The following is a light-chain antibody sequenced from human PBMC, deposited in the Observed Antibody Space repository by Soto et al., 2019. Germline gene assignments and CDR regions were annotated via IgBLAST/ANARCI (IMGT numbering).Light chain of an antibody. CDR1: QSLNSDY. Sequence: DIVLTQSPGTLSLSPGERATLSCGTSQSLNSDYLAWYQQIPGQAPRVLIYDASKRATGIPARFSGSGSGTDFTLTITSLESEDFAVYYCQQRSTWPPRLTFGGGTKVDIK. V-gene: IGKV3-11*01. CDR2: DAS. J-gene: IGKJ4*01. CDR3: QQRSTWPPRLT.